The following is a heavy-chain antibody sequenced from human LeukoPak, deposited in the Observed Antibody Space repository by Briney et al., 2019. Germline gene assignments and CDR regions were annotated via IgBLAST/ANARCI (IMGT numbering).Heavy chain of an antibody. CDR2: ISYDGSNK. CDR1: GFTFSSYA. D-gene: IGHD6-6*01. V-gene: IGHV3-30-3*01. CDR3: AKAGEYSSSSEVDY. J-gene: IGHJ4*02. Sequence: GGSLRLSCAASGFTFSSYAMHWVRQAPGKGLEWVAVISYDGSNKYYADSVKGRFTISRDNSKNTLYLQMNSLRAEDTAVYYCAKAGEYSSSSEVDYWGQGTLVTVSS.